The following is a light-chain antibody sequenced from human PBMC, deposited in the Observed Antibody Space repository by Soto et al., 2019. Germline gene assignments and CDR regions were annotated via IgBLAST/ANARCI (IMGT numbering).Light chain of an antibody. V-gene: IGLV2-14*03. Sequence: QSVLTQPASVSASPGQSITISCTGTSSDVGGYNYVSWYQQHPDKVPKLMIYEVKYRPSGVSDRFSGSKSGSTASLTISGLQAEDEADYYCSSYTSSSAWVFGTGTKATVL. CDR2: EVK. J-gene: IGLJ1*01. CDR3: SSYTSSSAWV. CDR1: SSDVGGYNY.